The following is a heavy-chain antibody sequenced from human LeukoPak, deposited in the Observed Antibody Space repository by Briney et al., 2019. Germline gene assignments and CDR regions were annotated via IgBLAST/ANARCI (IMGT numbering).Heavy chain of an antibody. CDR1: GFTFSSYA. J-gene: IGHJ4*02. Sequence: GGSLRLSCAASGFTFSSYAMSWVRQAPGKGLEWVSVISGSGGSTYYADSVKGRFTISRDNSKNTLYLQMNSLTAEDKAVYYCTKDRTSGGSCYFDSWGQGTLVTVSS. CDR2: ISGSGGST. V-gene: IGHV3-23*01. D-gene: IGHD2-15*01. CDR3: TKDRTSGGSCYFDS.